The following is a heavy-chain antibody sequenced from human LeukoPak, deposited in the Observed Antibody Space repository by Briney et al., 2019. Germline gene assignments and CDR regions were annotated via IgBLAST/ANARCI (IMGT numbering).Heavy chain of an antibody. CDR1: GFTFDDYA. V-gene: IGHV3-9*01. Sequence: GGSLRLSCAASGFTFDDYALHWVRQAPGKGLEWVSGISWNSGSIGYADSVKGRFTISRDNAKNSLYLQMNSLRAEDTALYYCAKDVDPSWIQLYYFDYWGQGTLVTVSS. CDR2: ISWNSGSI. J-gene: IGHJ4*02. CDR3: AKDVDPSWIQLYYFDY. D-gene: IGHD5-18*01.